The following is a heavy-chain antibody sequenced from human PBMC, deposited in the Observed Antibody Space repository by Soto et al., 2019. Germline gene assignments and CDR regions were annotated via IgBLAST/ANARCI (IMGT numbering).Heavy chain of an antibody. CDR1: GGSISTTHW. V-gene: IGHV4-4*02. Sequence: QVQLQESGPGLVKPSGTLSLTCAVSGGSISTTHWWTWVRQPPGKGLEWIGEIYHSGSTNYNPSLKSRVTIPVDNSKNQFSLKLSSVTAADTAVYYCARKSYYHPYHFDPWGQGTLVTVSS. D-gene: IGHD3-10*01. J-gene: IGHJ5*02. CDR2: IYHSGST. CDR3: ARKSYYHPYHFDP.